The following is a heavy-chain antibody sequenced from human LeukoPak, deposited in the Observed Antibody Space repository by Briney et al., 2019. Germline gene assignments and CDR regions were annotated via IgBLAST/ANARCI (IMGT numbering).Heavy chain of an antibody. CDR1: GYIFVNYW. V-gene: IGHV5-51*01. J-gene: IGHJ4*02. D-gene: IGHD3-10*01. CDR3: ARQSRDGSKTRGYYFDY. CDR2: IYPADSDT. Sequence: GESLKISSQVSGYIFVNYWIGWVRQMPGKGLESMGIIYPADSDTTYSPSFQGQVTISADKSISTVYLQWSSLKASDTAMYYCARQSRDGSKTRGYYFDYWGQGTLVTVSS.